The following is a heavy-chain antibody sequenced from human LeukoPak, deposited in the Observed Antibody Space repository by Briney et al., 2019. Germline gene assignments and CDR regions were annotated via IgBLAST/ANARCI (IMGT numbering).Heavy chain of an antibody. CDR2: IWYDGSNK. CDR1: GFTFSSYG. CDR3: ARRGIAAAGTRGDYYFDY. D-gene: IGHD6-13*01. Sequence: GGSLRLSCAASGFTFSSYGMHWVRQAPGKGPEWVAVIWYDGSNKYYADSVKGRFTISRDNSKNTLYLQMNSLRAEDTAVYYCARRGIAAAGTRGDYYFDYWGQGTLVTVSS. V-gene: IGHV3-33*01. J-gene: IGHJ4*02.